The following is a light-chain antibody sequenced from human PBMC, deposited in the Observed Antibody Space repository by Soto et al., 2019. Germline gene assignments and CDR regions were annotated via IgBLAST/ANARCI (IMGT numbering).Light chain of an antibody. Sequence: SYELTQPPSVSVAPGKTARITCAGNNIGSKSVHWYQQKPGQAPTLVIYYDRDRPSGIPERFSGSNSGNTATLTISRVEAGEGPDFSGQLGEGGGAHGVFGGGPKL. CDR2: YDR. J-gene: IGLJ3*02. V-gene: IGLV3-21*01. CDR1: NIGSKS. CDR3: QLGEGGGAHGV.